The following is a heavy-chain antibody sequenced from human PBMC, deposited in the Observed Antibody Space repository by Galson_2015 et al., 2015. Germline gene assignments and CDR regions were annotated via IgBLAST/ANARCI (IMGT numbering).Heavy chain of an antibody. D-gene: IGHD3-22*01. J-gene: IGHJ3*02. V-gene: IGHV3-30*18. CDR2: ISYDGSNK. CDR3: AKDFPNMILSGAFDI. Sequence: SLRLSCAASGFTFSSYGMHWVRQAPGKGLEWVAVISYDGSNKYYADSVKGRFTISRDNSKNTLYLQMNSLRAEDTAVYYCAKDFPNMILSGAFDIWGQGTMVTVSS. CDR1: GFTFSSYG.